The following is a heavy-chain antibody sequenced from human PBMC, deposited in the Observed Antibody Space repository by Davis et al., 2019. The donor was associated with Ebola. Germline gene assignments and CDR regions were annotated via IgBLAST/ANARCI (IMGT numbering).Heavy chain of an antibody. J-gene: IGHJ4*02. Sequence: MPSETLSLTCTVSGGSISSSSYYWGWIRQPPGKGLEWIGSIYYSGSTYYNPSLKSRVTISVDTSKNQFSLKLSSVTAADTAVYYCAREEGYCSGGSCYSGYFDYWGQGTLVTVSS. V-gene: IGHV4-39*07. D-gene: IGHD2-15*01. CDR1: GGSISSSSYY. CDR2: IYYSGST. CDR3: AREEGYCSGGSCYSGYFDY.